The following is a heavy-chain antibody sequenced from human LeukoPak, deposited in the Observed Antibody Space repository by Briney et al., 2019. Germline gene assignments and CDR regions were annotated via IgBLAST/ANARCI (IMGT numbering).Heavy chain of an antibody. CDR3: ARDDDILTPFDY. CDR1: GYTFTSYG. J-gene: IGHJ4*02. CDR2: ISAYNGNT. Sequence: ASVKVSCKASGYTFTSYGFSWVRQAPGQGLEWMGWISAYNGNTNYAQKLQGRVTMTTDTSTSTAYMELRSLRSDDTAVYYCARDDDILTPFDYWGQGTLVTVSS. V-gene: IGHV1-18*01. D-gene: IGHD3-9*01.